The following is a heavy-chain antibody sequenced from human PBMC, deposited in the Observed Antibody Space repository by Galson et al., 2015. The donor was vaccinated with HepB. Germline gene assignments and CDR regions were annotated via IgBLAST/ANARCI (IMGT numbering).Heavy chain of an antibody. CDR1: GLSFNEYG. D-gene: IGHD6-19*01. CDR3: ATELRHNRGWFALDS. J-gene: IGHJ4*02. Sequence: SLRLSCAASGLSFNEYGLHWVRQAPGKGLEWLSVIWRDGRKTYYVDSVKGRFTISRDNAKGIRYLQLNSLRTEDPAMYHCATELRHNRGWFALDSWGQGALVTVSS. CDR2: IWRDGRKT. V-gene: IGHV3-33*08.